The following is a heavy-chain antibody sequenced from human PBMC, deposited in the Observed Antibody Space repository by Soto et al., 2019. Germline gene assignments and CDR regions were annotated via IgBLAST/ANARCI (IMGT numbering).Heavy chain of an antibody. J-gene: IGHJ3*02. D-gene: IGHD3-9*01. CDR2: IYHSGST. Sequence: SETLSLTYAVYGGSFSGYYWSWIRQPPGKGLDWIGDIYHSGSTNYNPSLKSRVTISVDTSKNQFSLKLSSVTAADTAVYYCARAKDVFDILTGLGPDAFDIWGQGTMVTVSS. V-gene: IGHV4-34*01. CDR3: ARAKDVFDILTGLGPDAFDI. CDR1: GGSFSGYY.